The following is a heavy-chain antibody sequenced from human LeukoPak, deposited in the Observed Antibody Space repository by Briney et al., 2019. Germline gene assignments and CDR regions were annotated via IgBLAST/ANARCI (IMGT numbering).Heavy chain of an antibody. CDR3: ARDGYGQWLVTGNDAFDI. Sequence: PGGSLRLSCAASGFTFSSYWMSWVRQAPGKGLEWVVNIKQDGSEKYYVDSGKGRFTISRDNAKNSLYLQMNSLRAEDTAVYYCARDGYGQWLVTGNDAFDIWGQGTMATASS. V-gene: IGHV3-7*01. J-gene: IGHJ3*02. CDR1: GFTFSSYW. CDR2: IKQDGSEK. D-gene: IGHD6-19*01.